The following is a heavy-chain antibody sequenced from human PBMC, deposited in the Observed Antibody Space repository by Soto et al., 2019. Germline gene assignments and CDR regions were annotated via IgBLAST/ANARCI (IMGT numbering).Heavy chain of an antibody. Sequence: PSETLSLTCTVTGGAISGYSWPWIRQSAGEGLEWIGRIYSSGSTNYNPSLKSRVTISLDTSMNYFSLRLSSVTAADTALYYCARGQRFSDWFDPWGQGTLVAVSS. D-gene: IGHD3-3*01. V-gene: IGHV4-4*07. CDR2: IYSSGST. J-gene: IGHJ5*02. CDR1: GGAISGYS. CDR3: ARGQRFSDWFDP.